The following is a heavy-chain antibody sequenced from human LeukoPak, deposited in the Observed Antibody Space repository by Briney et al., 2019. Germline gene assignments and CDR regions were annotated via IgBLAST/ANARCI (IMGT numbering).Heavy chain of an antibody. J-gene: IGHJ6*02. CDR1: GGTFSSYA. CDR2: IIPIHGIA. Sequence: ASVKVSCKASGGTFSSYAISWVRQAPGQGLEWMGRIIPIHGIANYAQKFQGRVTITADKSTSTAYMELSSLRSEDTAVYYCARANPRMITFGGVPPFRPDVWGQGTTVTVSS. V-gene: IGHV1-69*04. D-gene: IGHD3-16*01. CDR3: ARANPRMITFGGVPPFRPDV.